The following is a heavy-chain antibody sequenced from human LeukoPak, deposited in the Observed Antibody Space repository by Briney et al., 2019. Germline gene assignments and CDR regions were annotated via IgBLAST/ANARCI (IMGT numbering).Heavy chain of an antibody. D-gene: IGHD4-17*01. CDR3: ASPLSDYGDYEGVFDY. J-gene: IGHJ4*02. Sequence: ASVKVSRKASGGTFSSYAISWVRQAPGQGLEWMGGIIPIFGTANYAQKFQGRVTITADESTSTAYMELSSLRSEDTAVYYCASPLSDYGDYEGVFDYWGQGTLVTVSS. CDR2: IIPIFGTA. CDR1: GGTFSSYA. V-gene: IGHV1-69*01.